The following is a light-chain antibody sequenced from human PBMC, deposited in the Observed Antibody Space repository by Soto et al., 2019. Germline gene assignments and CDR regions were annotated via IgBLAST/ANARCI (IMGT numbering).Light chain of an antibody. Sequence: EVVMTQSPATLSVSPGERATLSCRASETVNSNLAWYQQKPGQAPRLLIYGASTRATGIPVKFGASGSGTEFILTISTLQSEDFAVYYCQQYNKWPGTFGQGTKVEVK. CDR3: QQYNKWPGT. V-gene: IGKV3-15*01. J-gene: IGKJ1*01. CDR1: ETVNSN. CDR2: GAS.